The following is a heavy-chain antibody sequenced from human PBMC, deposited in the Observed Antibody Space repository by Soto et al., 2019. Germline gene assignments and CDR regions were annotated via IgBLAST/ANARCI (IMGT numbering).Heavy chain of an antibody. CDR2: IGGSGSTT. CDR3: ATAPWISDYYNSGAYDS. V-gene: IGHV3-23*01. Sequence: VQLLESGGDLVQPGGSLSLSCAASGFTFSTYAMSWVRQAPGKGLEWVSTIGGSGSTTFYADSVKGRFTISRDNSKNTVTLQMNGLSAADTAVSYCATAPWISDYYNSGAYDSWGQGTRVTVSS. CDR1: GFTFSTYA. D-gene: IGHD3-22*01. J-gene: IGHJ4*02.